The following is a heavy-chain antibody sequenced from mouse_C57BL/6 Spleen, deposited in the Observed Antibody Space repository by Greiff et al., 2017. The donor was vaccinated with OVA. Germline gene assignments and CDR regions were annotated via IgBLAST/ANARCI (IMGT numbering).Heavy chain of an antibody. CDR2: IHPNSGST. D-gene: IGHD2-2*01. CDR1: GYTFTSYW. CDR3: ARSGYDRYFDV. J-gene: IGHJ1*03. V-gene: IGHV1-64*01. Sequence: QVQLQQPGAELVKPGASVKLSCKASGYTFTSYWMHWVKQRPGQGLEWIGTIHPNSGSTNYNEKFKSKATLTVDKSSSTAYMQLSSLTSEDSAVYYCARSGYDRYFDVWGTGTTVTVSS.